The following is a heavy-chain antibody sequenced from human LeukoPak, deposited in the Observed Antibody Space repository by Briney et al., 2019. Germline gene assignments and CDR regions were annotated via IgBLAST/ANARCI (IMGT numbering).Heavy chain of an antibody. CDR3: ARGDSSGYYRWFDP. Sequence: PSQTLSLTCTVSGGSINIGNYYWPSIRKPPGKGPEWIGYVYNTGSTNYTPSLLSRVTISTNTSKNQFSLKLSSVAAADTAIYYCARGDSSGYYRWFDPWGQGTLVTVSS. CDR1: GGSINIGNYY. V-gene: IGHV4-30-4*01. J-gene: IGHJ5*02. D-gene: IGHD3-22*01. CDR2: VYNTGST.